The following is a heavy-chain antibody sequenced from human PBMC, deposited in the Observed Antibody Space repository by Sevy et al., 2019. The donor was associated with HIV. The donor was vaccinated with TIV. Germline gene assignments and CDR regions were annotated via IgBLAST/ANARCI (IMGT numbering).Heavy chain of an antibody. V-gene: IGHV3-11*06. D-gene: IGHD6-13*01. CDR2: ISSGSRYT. J-gene: IGHJ4*02. CDR3: ARVRVVAAEYYFDY. Sequence: GGSLRLSCAASGFSFSDYYMTWIRQAPGKGLEWVSYISSGSRYTNYADSVKGRFAISRDNAENSLYLQMGSLRAEDTAVYYCARVRVVAAEYYFDYWGQGTLVTVSS. CDR1: GFSFSDYY.